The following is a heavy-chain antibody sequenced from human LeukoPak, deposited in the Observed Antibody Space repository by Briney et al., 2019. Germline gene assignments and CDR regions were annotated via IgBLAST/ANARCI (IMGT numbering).Heavy chain of an antibody. J-gene: IGHJ5*01. V-gene: IGHV4-59*08. CDR3: ARRTAKWNHRSPEFDP. CDR1: GGSISGYY. CDR2: IYFGGTT. Sequence: SETLSLTCTVPGGSISGYYWSWIRQPQGKGLEWIGDIYFGGTTYYKTSLKSRVTISLHASTNQFSLNLTSVTAADTAEYFCARRTAKWNHRSPEFDPWGQGTLVIVSS. D-gene: IGHD1-14*01.